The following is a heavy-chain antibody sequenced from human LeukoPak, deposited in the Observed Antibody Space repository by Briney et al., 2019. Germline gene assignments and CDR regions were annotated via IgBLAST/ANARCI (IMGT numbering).Heavy chain of an antibody. CDR3: ARARYDSSGYYYWVGYYYYMDV. D-gene: IGHD3-22*01. V-gene: IGHV3-7*01. J-gene: IGHJ6*03. CDR2: IKQDGSEK. Sequence: GGSLRLSCAASRFTFSNNWMSWVRQAPGKGLEWVANIKQDGSEKYYVDSVKGRFTISRDNAKNSLYLQMNSLRAEDTAVYYCARARYDSSGYYYWVGYYYYMDVWGKGTTVTISS. CDR1: RFTFSNNW.